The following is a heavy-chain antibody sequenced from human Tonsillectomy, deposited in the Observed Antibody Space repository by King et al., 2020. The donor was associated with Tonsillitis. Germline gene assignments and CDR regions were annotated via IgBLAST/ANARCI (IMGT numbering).Heavy chain of an antibody. CDR2: INGDGTIT. V-gene: IGHV3-74*01. CDR3: ARDRGRPDAFNI. D-gene: IGHD3-16*01. Sequence: QLVQSGGGLVQPGGSLRLSCAASGFTFGPNWMHWVRQAPGKGLVWVSYINGDGTITTYADSVKGRFTISRDNAKNTLYLQMSSLRAEDTALYYCARDRGRPDAFNIWGQGTMVTVSS. J-gene: IGHJ3*02. CDR1: GFTFGPNW.